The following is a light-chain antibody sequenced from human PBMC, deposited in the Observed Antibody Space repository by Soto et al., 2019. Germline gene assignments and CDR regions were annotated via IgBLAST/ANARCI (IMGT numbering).Light chain of an antibody. CDR3: QQHTVSMYT. V-gene: IGKV3-20*01. CDR1: QSVARD. J-gene: IGKJ2*01. Sequence: EIVLTQSPGTLSLSPGETATLSCRASQSVARDLTWYQHKPGQAPRLLISRASTGATGIPDRFSGSGSGTVFTLTINRLEPEDSAVYYCQQHTVSMYTFGQGTKLEIK. CDR2: RAS.